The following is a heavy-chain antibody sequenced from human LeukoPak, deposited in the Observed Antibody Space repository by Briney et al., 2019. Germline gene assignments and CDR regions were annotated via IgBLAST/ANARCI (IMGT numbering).Heavy chain of an antibody. Sequence: PGGSLRLSCGASGFTFSDYAMTWVRQAPGKGLEWVSTITSNGGTTYYADSVKGRFAISRDNSKNTLFLQMNSLRAEDTAVYYCAKAASHWYFDYWGQGSLVAVSS. CDR3: AKAASHWYFDY. CDR1: GFTFSDYA. J-gene: IGHJ4*02. V-gene: IGHV3-23*01. CDR2: ITSNGGTT. D-gene: IGHD1-1*01.